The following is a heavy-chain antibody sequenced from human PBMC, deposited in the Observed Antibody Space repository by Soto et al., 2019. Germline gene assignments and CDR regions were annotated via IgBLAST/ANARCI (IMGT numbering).Heavy chain of an antibody. CDR3: ASWWKEAGIGGNYYYGMDV. Sequence: VQLVQSGAEVKKPGSSVKVSCKASGGTFTNYAFSWVRQAPGQGLEWLGGIIPIFGTADYAQKFQGRVTSAADESTGTAHMELSSLRSDDTAVYYCASWWKEAGIGGNYYYGMDVWGQGTTVTGSS. CDR1: GGTFTNYA. CDR2: IIPIFGTA. D-gene: IGHD1-1*01. V-gene: IGHV1-69*13. J-gene: IGHJ6*02.